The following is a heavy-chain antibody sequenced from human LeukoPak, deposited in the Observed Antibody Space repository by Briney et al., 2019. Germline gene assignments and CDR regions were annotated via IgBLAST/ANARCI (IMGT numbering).Heavy chain of an antibody. J-gene: IGHJ4*02. D-gene: IGHD3-22*01. CDR1: GFTFSSYS. V-gene: IGHV3-21*01. Sequence: KPGGSLRLSCAASGFTFSSYSMNWVRQAPGKGLEWVSSISSSSSYIYYADSVKGRFTISRDNAKNSLYLQMNSLRAEDTAVYYCASGPYYYDSSGYSGTVVYWGQGTLVTVSS. CDR3: ASGPYYYDSSGYSGTVVY. CDR2: ISSSSSYI.